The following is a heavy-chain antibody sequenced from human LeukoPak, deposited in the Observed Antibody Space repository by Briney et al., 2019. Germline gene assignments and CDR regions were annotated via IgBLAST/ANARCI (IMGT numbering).Heavy chain of an antibody. V-gene: IGHV4-38-2*02. D-gene: IGHD1-1*01. CDR2: IYYSGST. CDR1: GYSISSGYY. Sequence: SETLSLTCTVSGYSISSGYYWGWIRQPPGKGLEWIGSIYYSGSTYYNPSLKSRVTISVDTSKNQFSLKLSSVTAADTAVYYCARAPGVRRWSAFDIWGQGTMVTVSS. J-gene: IGHJ3*02. CDR3: ARAPGVRRWSAFDI.